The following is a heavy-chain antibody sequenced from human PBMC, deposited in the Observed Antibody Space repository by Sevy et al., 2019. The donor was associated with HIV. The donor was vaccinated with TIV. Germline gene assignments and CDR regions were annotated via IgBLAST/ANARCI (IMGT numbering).Heavy chain of an antibody. V-gene: IGHV3-30*18. Sequence: GGSLRLSCAASGFTFSSYGMHWVRQAPGKGLEWVAVISYDGSNKYYADSVKGRFTITRDNSKNTVYLQMNSVRAEDTAVYYCAKDRTTGIAAAGTPFDYWGQGTLVTVSS. J-gene: IGHJ4*02. CDR1: GFTFSSYG. D-gene: IGHD6-13*01. CDR3: AKDRTTGIAAAGTPFDY. CDR2: ISYDGSNK.